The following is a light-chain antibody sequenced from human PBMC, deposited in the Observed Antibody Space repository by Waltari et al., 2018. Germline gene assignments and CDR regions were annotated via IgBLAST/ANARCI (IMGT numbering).Light chain of an antibody. V-gene: IGLV1-44*01. CDR1: SLNIGKNT. J-gene: IGLJ3*02. Sequence: QSVLTQSPSASGPPGQRVTMSCSGSSLNIGKNTVNWYQQVPGTAPKLLIYGDDQRPSGAPDRISGSKSGTSASLAISGLQPEDEADYYCLAWDDSLNGWVFGGGTKVTVL. CDR2: GDD. CDR3: LAWDDSLNGWV.